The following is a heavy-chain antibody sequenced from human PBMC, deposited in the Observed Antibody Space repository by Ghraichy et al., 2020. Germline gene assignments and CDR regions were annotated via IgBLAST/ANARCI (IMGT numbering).Heavy chain of an antibody. V-gene: IGHV4-34*01. CDR2: INHSGNT. CDR1: GGSFSGYF. Sequence: SETLSLTCAVYGGSFSGYFWSWMRQSPGKGLEWIGEINHSGNTNYNPSLKSRLTISIDASKNQVSLNLRYVTAADTALYFCARGPQYTPGTTFNYYYYGMDVWGQGTTVTVSS. J-gene: IGHJ6*02. D-gene: IGHD1-1*01. CDR3: ARGPQYTPGTTFNYYYYGMDV.